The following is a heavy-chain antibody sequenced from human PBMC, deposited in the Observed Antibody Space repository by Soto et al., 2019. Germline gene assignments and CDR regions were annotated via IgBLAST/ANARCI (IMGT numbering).Heavy chain of an antibody. J-gene: IGHJ4*02. D-gene: IGHD3-3*01. CDR2: INHSGST. V-gene: IGHV4-34*01. CDR3: ARGGYDFWSGYGAHYFDY. Sequence: QVQLQQWGAGLLKPSETLSLTCAVYGGSFSGYYWSWIRQPPGKGLEWIGEINHSGSTNYNPSLKSRVTISVDTSKNQFSLKLSSVTAADTAVYYCARGGYDFWSGYGAHYFDYWGQGTLVTVSS. CDR1: GGSFSGYY.